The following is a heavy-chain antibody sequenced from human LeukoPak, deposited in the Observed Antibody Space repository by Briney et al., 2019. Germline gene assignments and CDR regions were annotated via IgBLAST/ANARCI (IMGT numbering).Heavy chain of an antibody. CDR3: ARGPAYSNYGAYYYYYMNV. CDR1: GYTFTRHD. D-gene: IGHD4-11*01. Sequence: ASVKVSCKAFGYTFTRHDINWVRQATGHGLEWMGWMNPNSDNTGYAQKCQGRVTITRNTSISTAYMELSSLRSEDTAVYYSARGPAYSNYGAYYYYYMNVWGKGTTVTVSS. CDR2: MNPNSDNT. J-gene: IGHJ6*03. V-gene: IGHV1-8*01.